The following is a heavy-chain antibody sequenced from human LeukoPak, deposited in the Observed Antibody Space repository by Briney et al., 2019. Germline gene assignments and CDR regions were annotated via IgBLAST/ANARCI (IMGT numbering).Heavy chain of an antibody. D-gene: IGHD6-19*01. J-gene: IGHJ4*02. CDR1: GGSISVYI. Sequence: SETLSLTCTVYGGSISVYIWSWIRQPPGKGLEWIGYIYFSGTTNYNPSLKSRVTISVDTSKTQFSLKLSSVTAADTAIYYCARLIAVTGTVDYFDYWGQGTLVTVSS. CDR3: ARLIAVTGTVDYFDY. V-gene: IGHV4-59*01. CDR2: IYFSGTT.